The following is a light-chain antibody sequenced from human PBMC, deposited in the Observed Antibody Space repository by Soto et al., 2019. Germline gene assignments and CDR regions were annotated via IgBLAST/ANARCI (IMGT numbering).Light chain of an antibody. Sequence: QSALTQSASVSGSPGQSITISCTGTSSDVGTYNYVSWYQQHPGKAPKLMIYEVTNRPSGVSNRFSGSKSGNTASLTISGLQAEDEADYYCSSYTTTSTPHVVFGGGTKVTVL. V-gene: IGLV2-14*01. CDR2: EVT. CDR3: SSYTTTSTPHVV. J-gene: IGLJ2*01. CDR1: SSDVGTYNY.